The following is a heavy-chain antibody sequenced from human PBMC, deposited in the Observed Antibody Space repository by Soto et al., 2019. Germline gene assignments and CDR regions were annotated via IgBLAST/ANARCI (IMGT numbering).Heavy chain of an antibody. V-gene: IGHV3-48*02. D-gene: IGHD5-12*01. CDR1: GFTFSSYS. CDR2: ISSSSSTI. Sequence: EVQLVESGGGLVQPGGSLRLSCAASGFTFSSYSMNWVRQAPGKGLEWVSYISSSSSTIYYADSVKGRFTISRDNAKNSLYLQMNSLRDEDTAVYYCAREGWIVATSSPKTGYYYYGMDVWGQGTTVTVSS. J-gene: IGHJ6*02. CDR3: AREGWIVATSSPKTGYYYYGMDV.